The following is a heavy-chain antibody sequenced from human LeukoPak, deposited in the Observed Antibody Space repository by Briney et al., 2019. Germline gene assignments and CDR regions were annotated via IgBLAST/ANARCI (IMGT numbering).Heavy chain of an antibody. J-gene: IGHJ4*02. CDR1: GGSISDYY. D-gene: IGHD1-26*01. Sequence: SETLSLTCSVSGGSISDYYWTWIRQAPGKGLEWIGFSNYIGITNYNPSLESRVTISVDTSKNQFSLKVTSVTAADTAVYYCARGVGATHFDYWGQGTLVTVSS. V-gene: IGHV4-59*01. CDR3: ARGVGATHFDY. CDR2: SNYIGIT.